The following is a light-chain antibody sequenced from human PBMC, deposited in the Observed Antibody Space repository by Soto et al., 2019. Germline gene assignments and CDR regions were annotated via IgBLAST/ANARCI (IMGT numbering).Light chain of an antibody. CDR2: AAS. J-gene: IGKJ3*01. CDR1: QSVSGN. Sequence: EIVMTQSPATLSVSPGERATLSCRASQSVSGNLAWYQQKPGQVPRLLIYAASTRATGIPARFSGSGSGTEFTLTINSLQSEDFAVYYCQQYNSWPPITFGPGTKVDIK. CDR3: QQYNSWPPIT. V-gene: IGKV3-15*01.